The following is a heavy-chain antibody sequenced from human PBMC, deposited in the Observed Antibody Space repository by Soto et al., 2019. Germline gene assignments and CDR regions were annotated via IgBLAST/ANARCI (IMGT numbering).Heavy chain of an antibody. CDR1: GYTFTSYA. V-gene: IGHV1-3*01. CDR2: INAGNGNT. J-gene: IGHJ4*02. CDR3: ARGGGILTGHYDFDY. Sequence: ASVKVSCKASGYTFTSYAMHWVRQAPGQRLEWMGWINAGNGNTKYSQKFQGRVTITRDTSASTAYMELSSLRSEDTAVYYCARGGGILTGHYDFDYWGQGTLVTVSS. D-gene: IGHD3-9*01.